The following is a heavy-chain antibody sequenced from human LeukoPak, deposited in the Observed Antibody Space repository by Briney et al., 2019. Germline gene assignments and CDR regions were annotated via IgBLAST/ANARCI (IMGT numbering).Heavy chain of an antibody. CDR3: ANLYYYDSSGYYLLDRSDAFDI. CDR1: GFTFSSYG. CDR2: ISYDGSNK. J-gene: IGHJ3*02. V-gene: IGHV3-30*18. Sequence: PGGSLRLSCAASGFTFSSYGMHWVRQAPGKGLEWVAVISYDGSNKYYADSVKGRFTISRDNSKNTLYLQMNSLRAEDTAVYYCANLYYYDSSGYYLLDRSDAFDIWGQGTMVTVSS. D-gene: IGHD3-22*01.